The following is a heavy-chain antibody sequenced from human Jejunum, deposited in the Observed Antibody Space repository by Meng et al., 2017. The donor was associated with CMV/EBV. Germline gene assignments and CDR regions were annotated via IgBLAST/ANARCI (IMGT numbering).Heavy chain of an antibody. CDR3: ARDGHFDFWSALPSDAFDI. CDR2: IYYSGST. D-gene: IGHD3-3*01. CDR1: ISSYY. J-gene: IGHJ4*02. Sequence: ISSYYSRWIRQPPGKGLEWIGSIYYSGSTNYHPSLKSRVTISVDTSKNQFSLRLSSVTAADTAVYYCARDGHFDFWSALPSDAFDIWGQGILVTVSS. V-gene: IGHV4-59*01.